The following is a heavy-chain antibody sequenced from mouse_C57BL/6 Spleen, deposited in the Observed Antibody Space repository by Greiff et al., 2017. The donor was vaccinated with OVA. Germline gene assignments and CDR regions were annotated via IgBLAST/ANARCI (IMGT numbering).Heavy chain of an antibody. CDR2: IYPGDGDT. CDR1: GYAFSSYW. D-gene: IGHD3-2*02. V-gene: IGHV1-80*01. Sequence: QVQLQQSGAELVKPGASVKISCKASGYAFSSYWMNWVKQRPGKGLEWIGQIYPGDGDTNYNGQFKGQATLTADKASSTAYMQLSSLTSEDSAVYFCARRGSSGYFDYWGQGTTLTVSS. CDR3: ARRGSSGYFDY. J-gene: IGHJ2*01.